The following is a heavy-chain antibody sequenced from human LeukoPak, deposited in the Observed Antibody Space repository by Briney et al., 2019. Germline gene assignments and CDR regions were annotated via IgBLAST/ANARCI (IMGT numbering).Heavy chain of an antibody. J-gene: IGHJ4*02. CDR1: GFTVSSNY. CDR3: AREMATVFDY. Sequence: GGSLRLSCAASGFTVSSNYMSWVRQAPGKGLEWVSVIYSGGSTYYADSVKGRFTISRDKSKNTLYLQMNSLRAEDTAVYYCAREMATVFDYWGQGTLVTVSS. CDR2: IYSGGST. V-gene: IGHV3-53*01. D-gene: IGHD5-24*01.